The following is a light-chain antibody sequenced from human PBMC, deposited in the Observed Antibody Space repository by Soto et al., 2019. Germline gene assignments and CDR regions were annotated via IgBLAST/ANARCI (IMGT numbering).Light chain of an antibody. CDR1: QSVSSSY. CDR3: QQYDSSPVT. Sequence: EIVLTQSPGTLSLSPGERATLSCRASQSVSSSYLAWYQQKPGQAPRLLIYGASSRATGIPDRFSGSGSGIDFTLTISRLEPEDFAVYYCQQYDSSPVTFGQGTKVESK. V-gene: IGKV3-20*01. J-gene: IGKJ1*01. CDR2: GAS.